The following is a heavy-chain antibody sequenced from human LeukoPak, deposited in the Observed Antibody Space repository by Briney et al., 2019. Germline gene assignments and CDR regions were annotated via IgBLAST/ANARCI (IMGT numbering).Heavy chain of an antibody. V-gene: IGHV3-23*01. D-gene: IGHD6-13*01. J-gene: IGHJ4*02. CDR1: GFTFSSYA. CDR3: ARDSTTWSRAGY. CDR2: IYGEGNT. Sequence: GGSLRLSCAASGFTFSSYAMSWVRQAPGKGLEWVSVIYGEGNTYYADSVKGRFTISRDDSKNTLSLQMTSLRAADTAIYYCARDSTTWSRAGYWGQGTLVTVSS.